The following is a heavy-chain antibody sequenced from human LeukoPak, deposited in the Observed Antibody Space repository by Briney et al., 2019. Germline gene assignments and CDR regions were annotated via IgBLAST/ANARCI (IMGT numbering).Heavy chain of an antibody. CDR1: GFAFSSYA. CDR2: ISGSGVST. Sequence: PGGSLRLSCAASGFAFSSYAMNWVRQAPGKGLEWVSIISGSGVSTYYADSVKGRFTISRDSSRNTLYLQMNSLRAEDTAIYYCATSPCSGGSCYSGYFDLWGQGTLVTVSS. D-gene: IGHD2-15*01. CDR3: ATSPCSGGSCYSGYFDL. V-gene: IGHV3-23*01. J-gene: IGHJ4*02.